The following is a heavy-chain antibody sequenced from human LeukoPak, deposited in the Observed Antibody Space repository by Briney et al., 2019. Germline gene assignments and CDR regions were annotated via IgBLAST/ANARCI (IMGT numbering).Heavy chain of an antibody. CDR3: ARDLMPGDYSNSPDY. CDR2: INPSGGST. D-gene: IGHD4-11*01. CDR1: GYTFTSYA. Sequence: ASVKVSCKASGYTFTSYAMNWVRQAPGQGLEWMGIINPSGGSTSYAQKFQGRVTMTRDMSTSTVYMELSSLRSEDTAVYYCARDLMPGDYSNSPDYWGQGTLVTVSS. J-gene: IGHJ4*02. V-gene: IGHV1-46*01.